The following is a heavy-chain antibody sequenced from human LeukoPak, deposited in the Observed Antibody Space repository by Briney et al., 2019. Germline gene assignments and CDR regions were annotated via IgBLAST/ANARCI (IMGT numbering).Heavy chain of an antibody. CDR1: GGSISSGGYY. Sequence: SETLSLTCTVSGGSISSGGYYWSWIRQPPGKGLEWIGYIYYSGSTNYNPSLKSRVTISVDTSKNQFSLKLSSVTAADTAVYHCASGLRRQQPPQAWGQGTLVTVSS. V-gene: IGHV4-61*08. J-gene: IGHJ4*02. CDR2: IYYSGST. CDR3: ASGLRRQQPPQA. D-gene: IGHD6-13*01.